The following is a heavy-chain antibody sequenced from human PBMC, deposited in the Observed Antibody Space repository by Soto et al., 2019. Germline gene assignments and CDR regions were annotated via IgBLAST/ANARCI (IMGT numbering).Heavy chain of an antibody. CDR3: ARVERYFDWFYGMDV. V-gene: IGHV1-18*01. CDR1: GYTFTSYG. Sequence: ASVKVSCKASGYTFTSYGISWVRQAPGQGLEWMGWISAYNGNTNYAQKLQGRVTMTTDTSTSTAYMELRSLRSDDTAVYYCARVERYFDWFYGMDVRGQGTTVTVPS. D-gene: IGHD3-9*01. CDR2: ISAYNGNT. J-gene: IGHJ6*02.